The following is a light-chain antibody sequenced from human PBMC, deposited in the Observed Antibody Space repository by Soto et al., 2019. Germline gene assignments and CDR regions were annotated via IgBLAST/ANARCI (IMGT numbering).Light chain of an antibody. CDR2: DAS. CDR1: QSVRSS. CDR3: QQRSSWPWT. Sequence: EILLTQSPATLSLSPGERATLSCRASQSVRSSLAWYQQKPGQAPRLLIYDASTRATGIPGRFSGSGSGTDFTLTISNLEPEDFAVYYCQQRSSWPWTFGQGAKVAIK. J-gene: IGKJ1*01. V-gene: IGKV3-11*01.